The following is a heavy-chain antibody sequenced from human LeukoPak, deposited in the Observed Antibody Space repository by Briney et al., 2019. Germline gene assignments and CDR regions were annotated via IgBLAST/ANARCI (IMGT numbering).Heavy chain of an antibody. CDR1: GFTFSSYW. D-gene: IGHD5-18*01. Sequence: GGSLRLSCAASGFTFSSYWMHWVRHTPGNGLVWVSRIKGDGSSTSYADSVKGRFTISGDNAKNTLYLQMNSLRAEDTAVYYCARDGYSFGHDFDYWGQGTLVTVSS. CDR2: IKGDGSST. CDR3: ARDGYSFGHDFDY. J-gene: IGHJ4*02. V-gene: IGHV3-74*01.